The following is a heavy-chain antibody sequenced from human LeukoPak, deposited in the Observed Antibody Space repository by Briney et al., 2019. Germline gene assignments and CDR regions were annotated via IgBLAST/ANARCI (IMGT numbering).Heavy chain of an antibody. CDR3: ARGEVATTYHYGMDG. D-gene: IGHD5-12*01. Sequence: GGSLRLSCVASGFTFRSYAMNWVRQAPGKGLEWVSYMSSDSSFINYADSVKGRFTISRDNAKNSLFLQMDSPRADDTAVYYCARGEVATTYHYGMDGWGQGTTVTGSS. CDR1: GFTFRSYA. J-gene: IGHJ6*02. V-gene: IGHV3-21*05. CDR2: MSSDSSFI.